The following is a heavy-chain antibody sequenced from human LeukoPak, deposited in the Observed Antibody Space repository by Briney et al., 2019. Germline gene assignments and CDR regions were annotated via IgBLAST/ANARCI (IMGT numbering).Heavy chain of an antibody. CDR3: ARDLGFWFDP. CDR2: ISSSSSYI. CDR1: GFTFSSYE. D-gene: IGHD3-16*01. J-gene: IGHJ5*02. Sequence: GGSLRLSCAASGFTFSSYEMNWVRQAPGKGLEWVSSISSSSSYIYYADSVKGRFTISRDNAKNSLYLQMNSLRAEDTAVYYCARDLGFWFDPWGQGTLVTVSS. V-gene: IGHV3-21*01.